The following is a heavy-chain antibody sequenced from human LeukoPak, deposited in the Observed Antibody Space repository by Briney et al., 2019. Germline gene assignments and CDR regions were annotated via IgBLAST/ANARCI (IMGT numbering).Heavy chain of an antibody. D-gene: IGHD6-13*01. J-gene: IGHJ3*02. CDR1: GYTFTSYG. CDR2: ISAYNGNT. V-gene: IGHV1-18*01. Sequence: GASVKVSCKASGYTFTSYGISWVRQAPGQGLEWMGWISAYNGNTNYAQKLQGRVTMTTDTSTSTAYMELRSLRSDDTAVYYCARALAAAGMEAFDIWGQGTMVTVSS. CDR3: ARALAAAGMEAFDI.